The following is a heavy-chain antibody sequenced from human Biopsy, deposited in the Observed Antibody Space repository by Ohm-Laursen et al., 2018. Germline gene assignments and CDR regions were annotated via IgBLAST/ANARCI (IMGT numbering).Heavy chain of an antibody. J-gene: IGHJ3*01. D-gene: IGHD2/OR15-2a*01. CDR1: GYSFSTYD. CDR3: VGGQRGPPIGVTVPGDAFDL. CDR2: MIPGSGKT. Sequence: ASVKVSCNASGYSFSTYDVNWVRQARGQGLEWMGWMIPGSGKTGYAQRFQGRVTLTMNTSISTAYMELSGLRSEDTAVYYCVGGQRGPPIGVTVPGDAFDLWGPGTMVTVSP. V-gene: IGHV1-8*01.